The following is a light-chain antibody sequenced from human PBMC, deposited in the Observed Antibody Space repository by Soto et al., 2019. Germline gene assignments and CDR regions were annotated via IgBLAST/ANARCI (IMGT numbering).Light chain of an antibody. CDR1: HSVSSSY. J-gene: IGKJ1*01. CDR3: QQYGYSFWT. Sequence: VLTQSPGPLSLSPGERATLSCRXSHSVSSSYLAWYQQKPGQAPRLLIYSASSRATGIPDRFSGSGSGTDYTLTISRLEPEDFAVYYCQQYGYSFWTFGQGTKVDI. CDR2: SAS. V-gene: IGKV3-20*01.